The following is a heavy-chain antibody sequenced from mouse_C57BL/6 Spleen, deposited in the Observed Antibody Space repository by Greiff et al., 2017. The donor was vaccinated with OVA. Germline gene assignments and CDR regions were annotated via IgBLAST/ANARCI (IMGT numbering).Heavy chain of an antibody. Sequence: EVMLVESGGDLVKPGGSLKLSCAASGFTFSSYGMSWVRQTPDKRLEWVATISSGGSYTYYPDSVKGRFTISRDNAKNTLYLQMSSLKSEDTAMYYCARQGDYYGSQSNWYFDVWGTGTTVTVSS. J-gene: IGHJ1*03. D-gene: IGHD1-1*01. CDR2: ISSGGSYT. V-gene: IGHV5-6*01. CDR1: GFTFSSYG. CDR3: ARQGDYYGSQSNWYFDV.